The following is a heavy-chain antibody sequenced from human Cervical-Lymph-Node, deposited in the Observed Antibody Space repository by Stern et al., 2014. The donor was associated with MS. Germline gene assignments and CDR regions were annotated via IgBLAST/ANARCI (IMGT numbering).Heavy chain of an antibody. J-gene: IGHJ4*02. Sequence: VQLVESGGGLVQPGRSLRLSCAASGFTFADHAMPWVRQAPGKGLEWVLGINWSGGNTGYADVVEGRITISRDNAKNSLYLQINSLRVEDTAFYYCAKDINDYWSGPADYWGQGTLVTVSS. CDR2: INWSGGNT. CDR1: GFTFADHA. D-gene: IGHD3-3*01. CDR3: AKDINDYWSGPADY. V-gene: IGHV3-9*01.